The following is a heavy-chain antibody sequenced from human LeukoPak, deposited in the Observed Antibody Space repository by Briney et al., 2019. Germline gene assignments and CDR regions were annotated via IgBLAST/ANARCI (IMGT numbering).Heavy chain of an antibody. CDR2: VSYDGDFK. J-gene: IGHJ4*02. CDR1: GFVFSKYA. D-gene: IGHD6-19*01. CDR3: ARDPYSHDSSGFSYFLQY. V-gene: IGHV3-30-3*01. Sequence: PGGSLRLSCVGSGFVFSKYAMRWVRQAPGKGLEWVAVVSYDGDFKLYGDSVKGRFTISRDNSQNMLFLQMNDLRPQDAATYFCARDPYSHDSSGFSYFLQYWGQGTVVTVSS.